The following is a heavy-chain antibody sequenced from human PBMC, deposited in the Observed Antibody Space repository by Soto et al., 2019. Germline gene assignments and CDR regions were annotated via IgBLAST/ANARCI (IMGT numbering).Heavy chain of an antibody. V-gene: IGHV2-26*01. J-gene: IGHJ6*02. CDR1: GFSLTTGKMG. D-gene: IGHD2-2*01. Sequence: SGPTLVNPTETLTLTCTVSGFSLTTGKMGVSWIRQPPGKALEWLAHIFSDNERSYSTSLQGRLTISKDTSGSQVVLSMTNVDPVDTATYYCARMKVDTYQFYYAMDVWGQGTTVTVSS. CDR2: IFSDNER. CDR3: ARMKVDTYQFYYAMDV.